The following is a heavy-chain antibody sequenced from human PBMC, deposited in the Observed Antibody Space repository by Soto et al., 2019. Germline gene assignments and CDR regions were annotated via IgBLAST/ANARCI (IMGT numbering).Heavy chain of an antibody. D-gene: IGHD6-6*01. J-gene: IGHJ6*03. CDR2: ISWNSGSI. CDR3: AKEYSSLWYYYYYMDV. Sequence: EVQLVESGGGLVQPGRSLRLSCAASGFTCDADAMHWVRQAPGKGLGWVSGISWNSGSIGYADSVKGRFTISRDNAKNSLYLQMNSLSAEDTALYYCAKEYSSLWYYYYYMDVWGKGTTVTVSS. CDR1: GFTCDADA. V-gene: IGHV3-9*01.